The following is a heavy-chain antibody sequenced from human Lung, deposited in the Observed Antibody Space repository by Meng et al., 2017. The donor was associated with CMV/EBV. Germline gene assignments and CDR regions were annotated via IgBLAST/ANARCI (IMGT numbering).Heavy chain of an antibody. CDR3: ARARAGRGDYYYYYGMDV. D-gene: IGHD6-13*01. J-gene: IGHJ6*02. Sequence: GESLKISCAASGFTFSSYDMHWVRQATGKGLEWVSAIGTAGDTYYPGSVKGRFTISRENAKNSLYLQMNSLRAGDTAVYYCARARAGRGDYYYYYGMDVWXQVTXVTVSS. CDR1: GFTFSSYD. CDR2: IGTAGDT. V-gene: IGHV3-13*01.